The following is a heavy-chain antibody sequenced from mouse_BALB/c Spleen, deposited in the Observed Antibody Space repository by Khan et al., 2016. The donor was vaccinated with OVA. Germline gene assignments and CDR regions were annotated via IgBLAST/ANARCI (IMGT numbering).Heavy chain of an antibody. CDR2: ISSDGDYT. CDR1: GFTFSTYA. V-gene: IGHV5-9-3*01. D-gene: IGHD2-1*01. J-gene: IGHJ3*01. CDR3: ARTPYGNFAY. Sequence: EVKLLVSGGGLVKPGGSLKLSCAASGFTFSTYAMSWVRQTPEKRLEWVATISSDGDYTYYPDNVTGRFTISRDNAKNTLYLQMSSLRSEDTAMYYCARTPYGNFAYWGQGTLVTVAA.